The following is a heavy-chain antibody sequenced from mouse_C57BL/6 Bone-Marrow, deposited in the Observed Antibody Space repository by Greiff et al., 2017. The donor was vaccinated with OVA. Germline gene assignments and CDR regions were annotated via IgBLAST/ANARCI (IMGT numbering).Heavy chain of an antibody. CDR3: ARRKRYYAMDY. Sequence: EVKLVESGGGLVQPGGSLKLSCAASGFTFSDYGMAWVRQAPRKGPEWVAFISNLAYSIYYADTVTGRFTLSRENAKNTLYLEMSSLRTEDTAMYYCARRKRYYAMDYWGQGTSVTVSS. CDR2: ISNLAYSI. CDR1: GFTFSDYG. V-gene: IGHV5-15*04. J-gene: IGHJ4*01.